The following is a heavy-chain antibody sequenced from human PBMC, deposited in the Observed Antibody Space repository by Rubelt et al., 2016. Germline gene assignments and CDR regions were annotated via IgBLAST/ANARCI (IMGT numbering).Heavy chain of an antibody. Sequence: EVQLVESGGGLVQPGGSLRLSCAASGFTVSSNYMSWVRQAPGKGLEWVSVIYSGGSTYYADSVKGRLTTSRDSAKNTLYLQMNSRRAEDTAVYYCARNWGFDYWGQGTLVTVSS. J-gene: IGHJ4*02. CDR2: IYSGGST. CDR3: ARNWGFDY. V-gene: IGHV3-66*01. CDR1: GFTVSSNY. D-gene: IGHD7-27*01.